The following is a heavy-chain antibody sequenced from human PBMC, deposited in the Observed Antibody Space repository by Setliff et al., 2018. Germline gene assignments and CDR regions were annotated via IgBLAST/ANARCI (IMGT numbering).Heavy chain of an antibody. D-gene: IGHD6-25*01. CDR1: GFTFNNYF. Sequence: PGGSLRLSCVASGFTFNNYFMIWVRQAPGKGLEWVSSISNSGGEIHYADSVKGRFTISRDNPRSTLYLQMNSLRAEDTALYYCANYEQRPRNLDYWGQGTLVTVSS. CDR2: ISNSGGEI. CDR3: ANYEQRPRNLDY. V-gene: IGHV3-23*01. J-gene: IGHJ4*02.